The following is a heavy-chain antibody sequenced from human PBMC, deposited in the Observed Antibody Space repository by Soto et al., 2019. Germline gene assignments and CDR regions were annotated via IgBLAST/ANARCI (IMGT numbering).Heavy chain of an antibody. CDR1: GFTFSSYA. V-gene: IGHV3-23*01. D-gene: IGHD3-16*02. CDR3: ARNFEGMITFGGVLVPMDFDI. Sequence: PGGSLRLSCSASGFTFSSYAMSWVRQAPGKGLEWVSAISGSGGSTYYADSVKGRFTISRDNSKNTLYLQMNSLRAEDTAVYYCARNFEGMITFGGVLVPMDFDIWGQGTMVTVSS. CDR2: ISGSGGST. J-gene: IGHJ3*02.